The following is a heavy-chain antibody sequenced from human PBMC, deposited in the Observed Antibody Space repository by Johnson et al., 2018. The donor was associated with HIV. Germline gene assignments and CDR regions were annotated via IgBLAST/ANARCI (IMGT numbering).Heavy chain of an antibody. J-gene: IGHJ3*01. CDR1: GFTFSSYG. CDR2: IKSKTDGGTT. D-gene: IGHD5-12*01. V-gene: IGHV3-15*01. CDR3: ARGRARAFDL. Sequence: VQLVESGGGLIQPGRSLRLSCAASGFTFSSYGMHWVRQAPGKGLEWVGRIKSKTDGGTTDYAAPVKGRFTISRDDSKNTLYLQMDSLRPEDTAVYYCARGRARAFDLWGQGTMVTVSS.